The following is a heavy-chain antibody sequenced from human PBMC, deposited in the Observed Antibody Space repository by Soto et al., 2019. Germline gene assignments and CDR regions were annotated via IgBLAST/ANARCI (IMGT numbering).Heavy chain of an antibody. CDR1: GGSITTGGYY. J-gene: IGHJ4*02. CDR3: ARTKCSGGSCNSSFLDN. D-gene: IGHD2-15*01. V-gene: IGHV4-31*03. CDR2: RYYSEST. Sequence: NPSETLSLTCTVSGGSITTGGYYWSWIRQLPGKGLEWIGHRYYSESTYYNPSLKSRVSISLDTSKNQFSLKLSFATAADTAMYYCARTKCSGGSCNSSFLDNWGQGAPVTVSS.